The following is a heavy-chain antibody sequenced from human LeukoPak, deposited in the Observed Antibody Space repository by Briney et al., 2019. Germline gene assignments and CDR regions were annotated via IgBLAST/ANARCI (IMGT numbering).Heavy chain of an antibody. D-gene: IGHD2-2*01. CDR2: IYYSGST. J-gene: IGHJ6*02. V-gene: IGHV4-30-4*01. CDR3: ARGDIVVVPAANSAYYYGMDV. CDR1: GGSISSGDYY. Sequence: SETLSLTCTVSGGSISSGDYYWSWIRQPPGMGLEWIGYIYYSGSTYYNPSLKSRVTISVDTSKNQFSLKLSSVTAADTAVYYCARGDIVVVPAANSAYYYGMDVWGQGTTVTVSS.